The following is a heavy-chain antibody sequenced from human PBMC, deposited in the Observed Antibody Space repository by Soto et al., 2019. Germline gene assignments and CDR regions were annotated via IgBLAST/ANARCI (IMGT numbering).Heavy chain of an antibody. Sequence: PSETLSLTCSVSGGSMSEYFCSWIRQSPGKGLEWIGYIYYLGITDYNPSLKSRVTISVDTSKRQFSLRLTSVTAADTAVYYCARDGYDGSGSPYPAYWGPGTQVTVSS. CDR2: IYYLGIT. J-gene: IGHJ4*02. CDR3: ARDGYDGSGSPYPAY. CDR1: GGSMSEYF. V-gene: IGHV4-59*01. D-gene: IGHD3-10*01.